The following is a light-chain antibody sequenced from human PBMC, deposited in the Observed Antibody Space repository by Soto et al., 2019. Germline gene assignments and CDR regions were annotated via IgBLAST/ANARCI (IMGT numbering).Light chain of an antibody. J-gene: IGKJ1*01. Sequence: IVITQSPATLAVSPLEIATLSCRASQSVSSSYLAWYQQKPGQAPRLLIYGASSRATGIPDRFSGSGSGTDFTLTISRLEPEDFAVYYCQQYGSSPRTFGQGTKVDIK. CDR3: QQYGSSPRT. V-gene: IGKV3-20*01. CDR1: QSVSSSY. CDR2: GAS.